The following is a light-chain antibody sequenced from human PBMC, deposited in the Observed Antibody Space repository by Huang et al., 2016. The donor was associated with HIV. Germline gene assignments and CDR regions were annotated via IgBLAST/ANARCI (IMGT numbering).Light chain of an antibody. J-gene: IGKJ3*01. CDR2: DTS. CDR1: QSVSSNH. Sequence: EIVLTQSPGTLSLSPGERATRPCRASQSVSSNHLVWYQQRPGQDPRRLIYDTSTRATGIPDRFSGSGSGTDFTLTISRLEPEDLAVYYCQHYGSSLLTFGPGTKVHIK. CDR3: QHYGSSLLT. V-gene: IGKV3-20*01.